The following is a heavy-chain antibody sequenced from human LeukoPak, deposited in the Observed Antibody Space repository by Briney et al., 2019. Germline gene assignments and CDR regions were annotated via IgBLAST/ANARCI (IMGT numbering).Heavy chain of an antibody. J-gene: IGHJ4*02. CDR2: ISYDGSNK. Sequence: PGRSLRLSCAASGFTFSSYAMHWVRQAPGKGLEWVAVISYDGSNKYYADSVKGRFTISRDNSKNTLYLQMNSLRAEDTAVYYCARAYYYDTSATPDYWGQGTLVTVSS. V-gene: IGHV3-30-3*01. D-gene: IGHD3-22*01. CDR1: GFTFSSYA. CDR3: ARAYYYDTSATPDY.